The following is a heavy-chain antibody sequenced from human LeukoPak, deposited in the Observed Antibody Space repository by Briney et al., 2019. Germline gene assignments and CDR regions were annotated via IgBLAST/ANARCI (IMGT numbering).Heavy chain of an antibody. CDR2: IHSGGST. J-gene: IGHJ4*02. Sequence: PGGSLRLSCAASGFTVSSNYMNWVRQAPGKGLEWVSVIHSGGSTYYADSVKGRFTISRDNSKNTLYLQMNSLRAEDTALYHCAKERSLNGGYSDGYFDHWGQGTLVTVSS. CDR3: AKERSLNGGYSDGYFDH. D-gene: IGHD4-23*01. V-gene: IGHV3-53*01. CDR1: GFTVSSNY.